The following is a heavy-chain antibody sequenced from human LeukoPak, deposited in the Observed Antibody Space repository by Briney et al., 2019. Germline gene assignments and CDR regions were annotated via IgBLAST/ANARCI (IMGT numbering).Heavy chain of an antibody. CDR1: GGTFSSYA. J-gene: IGHJ5*02. D-gene: IGHD3-3*01. Sequence: SVKVSCKASGGTFSSYAISWVRQAPGQGLEWMGGIIPIFGTANYAQKFQGRVTITADESTSTAYMELSRLRSEDTAVYYCARAITIFGVVISWGQGTLVTVSS. V-gene: IGHV1-69*13. CDR2: IIPIFGTA. CDR3: ARAITIFGVVIS.